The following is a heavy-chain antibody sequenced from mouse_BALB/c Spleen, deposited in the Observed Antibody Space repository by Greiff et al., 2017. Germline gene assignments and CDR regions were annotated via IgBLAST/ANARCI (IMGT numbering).Heavy chain of an antibody. Sequence: EVHLVESGGDLVKPGGSLKLSCAASGFTFSSYGMSWVRQTPDKRLEWVATISSGGSYTYYPDSVKGRFTISRDNAKNTLYLQMSSLKSEDTAMYYWARQPDGNYVRAWCAYWGQGTLVTVSA. CDR2: ISSGGSYT. CDR1: GFTFSSYG. CDR3: ARQPDGNYVRAWCAY. V-gene: IGHV5-6*01. D-gene: IGHD2-1*01. J-gene: IGHJ3*01.